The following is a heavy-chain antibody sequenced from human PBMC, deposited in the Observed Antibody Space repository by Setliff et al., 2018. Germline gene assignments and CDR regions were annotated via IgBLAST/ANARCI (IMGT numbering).Heavy chain of an antibody. CDR2: ITHSGST. J-gene: IGHJ6*03. D-gene: IGHD3-22*01. CDR1: GDSMTGNH. CDR3: ARLKYYNSGTYWGNWDYYSNMDV. Sequence: SETLSLTCTVSGDSMTGNHWSWIRQSPGKGLEWIGYITHSGSTKYNPSLKSRVAITIVASKKQFSLELSSVTAADTAVYYCARLKYYNSGTYWGNWDYYSNMDVWGKGTTVTVSS. V-gene: IGHV4-59*01.